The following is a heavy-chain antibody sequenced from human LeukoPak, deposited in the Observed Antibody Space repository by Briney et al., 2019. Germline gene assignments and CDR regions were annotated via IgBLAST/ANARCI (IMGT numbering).Heavy chain of an antibody. CDR2: INPYSGGT. V-gene: IGHV1-2*02. Sequence: GASVKVSCKASGYTFSNYYMHWVRQAPGQGLEWMGWINPYSGGTYYAQKFQGRVTMTSDTSTSTVYMELSSLTSEDTAVYYCASHNSGWQQTWFDFWGQGILVTVSS. J-gene: IGHJ4*02. CDR1: GYTFSNYY. CDR3: ASHNSGWQQTWFDF. D-gene: IGHD6-25*01.